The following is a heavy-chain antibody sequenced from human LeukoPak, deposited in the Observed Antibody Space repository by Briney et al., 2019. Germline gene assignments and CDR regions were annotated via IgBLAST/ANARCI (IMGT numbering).Heavy chain of an antibody. D-gene: IGHD3-22*01. J-gene: IGHJ4*02. V-gene: IGHV4-30-2*01. CDR1: GGSISSDGYS. CDR3: ARLFAGLDY. Sequence: SETLSLTCAVSGGSISSDGYSWSWIRQPPGKGLEWIGYIYHSGSTYYNPSLKSRVTISVDRSKNQFSLKLSSVTAADTAVYYCARLFAGLDYWGQGTLVTVSS. CDR2: IYHSGST.